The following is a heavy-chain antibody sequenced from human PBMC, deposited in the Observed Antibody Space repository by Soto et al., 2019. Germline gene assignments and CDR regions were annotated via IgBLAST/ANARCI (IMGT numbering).Heavy chain of an antibody. CDR3: GRGEILDMLTSPDY. Sequence: QVQLVESGGGVVQPGRSLRLSCAASGFTFSSYAMHWVRQAPGKGLEWVAVISYDGSNKYYADSVKGRFTISRDNPKNTLYLQMNSLRGKDTAVYYCGRGEILDMLTSPDYWGQGTLVTVSS. J-gene: IGHJ4*02. CDR2: ISYDGSNK. V-gene: IGHV3-30-3*01. CDR1: GFTFSSYA. D-gene: IGHD3-10*01.